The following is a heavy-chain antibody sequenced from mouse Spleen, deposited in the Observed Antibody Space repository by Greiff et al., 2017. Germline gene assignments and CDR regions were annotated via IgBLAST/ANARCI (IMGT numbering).Heavy chain of an antibody. CDR3: ARSRVRDYYCAMDY. Sequence: QVQLQQPGAELVKPGASVKMSCKASGYTFTSYWITWVKQRPGQGLEWIGDIYPGSGSTNYNEKFKSKATLTVDTSSSTAYMQLSSLTSEDSAVYYCARSRVRDYYCAMDYWGQGTSVTGSS. CDR2: IYPGSGST. V-gene: IGHV1-55*01. J-gene: IGHJ4*01. D-gene: IGHD2-14*01. CDR1: GYTFTSYW.